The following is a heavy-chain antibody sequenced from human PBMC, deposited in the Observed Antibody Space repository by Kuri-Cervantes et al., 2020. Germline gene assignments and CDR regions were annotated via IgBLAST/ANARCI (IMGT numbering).Heavy chain of an antibody. D-gene: IGHD4-11*01. V-gene: IGHV4-34*01. CDR3: ARGGGDYSPYYYMDV. Sequence: SQTLSLTCAVYGGSLSGYYWSWIRQPPGKGLEWIGEINHSGSTKYNPSLKSRVTISVDTSKNQFSLQLNSVTAADTAVYYCARGGGDYSPYYYMDVRGKGTTVTVSS. CDR2: INHSGST. J-gene: IGHJ6*03. CDR1: GGSLSGYY.